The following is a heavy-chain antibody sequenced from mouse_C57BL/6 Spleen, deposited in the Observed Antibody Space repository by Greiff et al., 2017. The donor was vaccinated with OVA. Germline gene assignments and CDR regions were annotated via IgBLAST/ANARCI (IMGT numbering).Heavy chain of an antibody. CDR3: VRPPGRDEGFAY. D-gene: IGHD3-3*01. V-gene: IGHV10-1*01. CDR2: IRSKSNNYAT. CDR1: GFSFNTYA. J-gene: IGHJ3*01. Sequence: EVQVVESGGGLVQPKGSLKLSCAASGFSFNTYAMNWVRQAPGKGLEWVARIRSKSNNYATYYADSVKDRFTISRDDSESMLYLQMNNLKTEDTAMYYCVRPPGRDEGFAYWGQGTLVTVSA.